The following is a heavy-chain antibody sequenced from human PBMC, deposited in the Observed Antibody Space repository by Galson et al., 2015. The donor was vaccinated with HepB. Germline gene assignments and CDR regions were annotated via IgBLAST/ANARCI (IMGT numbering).Heavy chain of an antibody. J-gene: IGHJ4*02. CDR1: GFTFSSNA. V-gene: IGHV3-23*01. CDR2: ISGSSGRT. CDR3: AKGGGSGSYYFDY. D-gene: IGHD2-15*01. Sequence: SLRLSCAASGFTFSSNAMGWVRQAPGKGLEWVSSISGSSGRTYYADSVQGRFTIPSDNSKNTLYLQVNSLRAEDTAVYFCAKGGGSGSYYFDYWGQGTLVTVSS.